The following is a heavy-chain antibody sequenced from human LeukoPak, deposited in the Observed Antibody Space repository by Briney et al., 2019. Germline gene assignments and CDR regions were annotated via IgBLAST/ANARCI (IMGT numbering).Heavy chain of an antibody. CDR1: GFTFSNAW. Sequence: GEALRRSCAASGFTFSNAWMTWVRQAPGKGLEWVSGISGSGDNTYYADSVKGRFTISRDNSKNTLYVQVNSLGTEDTAAYYCAKGSYYDSSGSFYFDYWGQGTLVTVSS. CDR2: ISGSGDNT. J-gene: IGHJ4*02. CDR3: AKGSYYDSSGSFYFDY. D-gene: IGHD3-22*01. V-gene: IGHV3-23*01.